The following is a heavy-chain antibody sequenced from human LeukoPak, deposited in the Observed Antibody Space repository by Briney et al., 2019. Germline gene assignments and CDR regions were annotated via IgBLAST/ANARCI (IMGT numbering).Heavy chain of an antibody. J-gene: IGHJ5*02. D-gene: IGHD2-8*01. CDR2: ISGSGGST. CDR1: GFTFSSYA. V-gene: IGHV3-23*01. CDR3: AKVGYCTNGVCYPQRFDP. Sequence: GGSLRLSCAASGFTFSSYAMSWVRQAPGKGLEWVSAISGSGGSTYYADSVKGRFTISRDNSKNTLYLQMNSLRAEDTAVYYCAKVGYCTNGVCYPQRFDPWGQGTLVTVSS.